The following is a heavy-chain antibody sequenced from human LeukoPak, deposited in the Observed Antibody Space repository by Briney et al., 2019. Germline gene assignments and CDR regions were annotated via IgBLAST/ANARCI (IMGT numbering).Heavy chain of an antibody. CDR3: ARDYIYYNSSGYYSHAFDI. CDR2: IYTSGST. V-gene: IGHV4-61*02. Sequence: SETLSLTCTVSGGSISSGSYYWSWIRQPAGKGLDWIGRIYTSGSTNYNPSLKSRVTISVDTSKNQFSLKLSSVTAADMAVYYCARDYIYYNSSGYYSHAFDIWGQGTMVTVSS. CDR1: GGSISSGSYY. J-gene: IGHJ3*02. D-gene: IGHD3-22*01.